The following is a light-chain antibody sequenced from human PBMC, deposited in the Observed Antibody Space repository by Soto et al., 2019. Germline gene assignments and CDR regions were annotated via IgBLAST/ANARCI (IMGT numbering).Light chain of an antibody. CDR3: QQYNNWPPDRT. CDR1: QSVGSN. V-gene: IGKV3-15*01. CDR2: GAS. J-gene: IGKJ4*02. Sequence: EIVMTQSPATLSVSPGERATLSCRASQSVGSNLAWYQQKPGQAPRLLIYGASTRATGIPARFSGSGSGTEFNLTISSLQSEDFAIYFCQQYNNWPPDRTFGEGTKVEIK.